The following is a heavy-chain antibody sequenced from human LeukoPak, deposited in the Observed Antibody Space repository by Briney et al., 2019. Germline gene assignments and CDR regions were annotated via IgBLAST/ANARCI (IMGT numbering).Heavy chain of an antibody. D-gene: IGHD2-2*01. V-gene: IGHV4-39*01. Sequence: PSETLSLTCTVSGGSISSSSYYWGWIRQPPGKGLERIGSIYYSGSTYYNPYLKSRVTISVDTSKNQFSLKLSSVTAADTAVYYCASFVASSVPDYWGQGTLVTVSS. J-gene: IGHJ4*02. CDR1: GGSISSSSYY. CDR2: IYYSGST. CDR3: ASFVASSVPDY.